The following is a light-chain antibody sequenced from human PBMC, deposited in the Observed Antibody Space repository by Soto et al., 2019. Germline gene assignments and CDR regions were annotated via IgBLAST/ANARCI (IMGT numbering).Light chain of an antibody. CDR3: SSHGGANNFYV. V-gene: IGLV2-8*01. CDR2: EVS. Sequence: PPSASGSPGQSVTISCTGTSSDIGAYDYVSWYQQHPGKAPKLMIYEVSKRPSGVPDRFSASKSGNTASLTVSGLQAEDDADYYCSSHGGANNFYVFGTGTKVTVL. J-gene: IGLJ1*01. CDR1: SSDIGAYDY.